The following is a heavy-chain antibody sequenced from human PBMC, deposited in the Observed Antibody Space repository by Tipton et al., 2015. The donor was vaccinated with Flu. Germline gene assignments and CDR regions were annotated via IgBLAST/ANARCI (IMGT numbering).Heavy chain of an antibody. CDR3: ARDRAPLDY. Sequence: SLRLSCVASGFTFSSYEMNWVRQAPGKGLEWVSQISGSGTTIYYADSMRGRFTISRDNAKNSLYLQMNSLRDEDTAVYYRARDRAPLDYWGQGTLVTVS. D-gene: IGHD3-3*01. J-gene: IGHJ1*01. CDR2: ISGSGTTI. V-gene: IGHV3-48*03. CDR1: GFTFSSYE.